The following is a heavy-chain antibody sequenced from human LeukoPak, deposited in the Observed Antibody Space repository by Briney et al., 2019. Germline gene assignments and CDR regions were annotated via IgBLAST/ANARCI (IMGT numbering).Heavy chain of an antibody. V-gene: IGHV3-48*03. CDR2: ISSSGSTI. CDR3: AKDPRFGDPL. CDR1: GFTFSSYE. D-gene: IGHD3-10*01. Sequence: PGGSLRLSCAASGFTFSSYEMNWVRQAPGKGLEWVSYISSSGSTIYYADSVKGRFTISRDNSKNTLYLQMNSLRAEDTAVYYCAKDPRFGDPLWGQGTLVTVSS. J-gene: IGHJ4*02.